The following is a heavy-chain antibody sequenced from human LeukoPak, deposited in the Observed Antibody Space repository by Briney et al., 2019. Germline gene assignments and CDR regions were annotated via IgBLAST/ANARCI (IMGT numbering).Heavy chain of an antibody. CDR1: GYTFTRYG. D-gene: IGHD2-2*01. CDR3: ARDKYCSSTSCSRWDYYYYGMDV. J-gene: IGHJ6*02. Sequence: ASVKVSCKASGYTFTRYGISWVRQSPGQGLEWMGWISAYNGNINYAQKLQGRVTMTTDTSTSTAYMELRSLRSDDTAVYYCARDKYCSSTSCSRWDYYYYGMDVWGQETTVTVSS. V-gene: IGHV1-18*01. CDR2: ISAYNGNI.